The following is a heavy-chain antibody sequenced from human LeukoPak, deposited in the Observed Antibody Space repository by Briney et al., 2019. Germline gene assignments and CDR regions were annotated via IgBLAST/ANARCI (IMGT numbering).Heavy chain of an antibody. Sequence: GGSLRLSCAASGFTFSSYAMSWVRQAPGKGLEWVSAISGSGGSTYYADSVKGRFTISRDNSKNTLYLQMNSLRAEDTAVYYCALGYCSSTGCPNWFDPWGQRTMVTVSS. CDR1: GFTFSSYA. J-gene: IGHJ5*02. D-gene: IGHD2-2*03. V-gene: IGHV3-23*01. CDR2: ISGSGGST. CDR3: ALGYCSSTGCPNWFDP.